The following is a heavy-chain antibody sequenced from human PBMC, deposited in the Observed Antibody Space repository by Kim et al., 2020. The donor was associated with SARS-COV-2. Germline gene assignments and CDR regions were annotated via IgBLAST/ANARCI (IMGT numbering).Heavy chain of an antibody. V-gene: IGHV4-59*08. Sequence: SETLSLTCSVSGDSISSFYWSWIRQPPGKGLEWIGYIYNIGTTNYNPSLKSRVSISLDMSESEFSLKLSFMTAADTAVYYCARQGPGPHDACDISGQGTRVTVSA. J-gene: IGHJ3*02. CDR3: ARQGPGPHDACDI. CDR2: IYNIGTT. CDR1: GDSISSFY.